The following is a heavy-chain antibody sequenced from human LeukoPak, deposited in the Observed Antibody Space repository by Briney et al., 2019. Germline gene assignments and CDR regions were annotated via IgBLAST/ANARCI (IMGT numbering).Heavy chain of an antibody. D-gene: IGHD2-15*01. J-gene: IGHJ5*02. CDR3: ARGEVALNWFDP. V-gene: IGHV4-59*01. Sequence: SETLSLTYTVSGGSISSYYWTWIRQPPGKGLEWIAYIYYSGSTNYNPSLKSRVTISVDKSKNQFSLKLRSVTAADTAVYYCARGEVALNWFDPWGQGTLVTVSS. CDR2: IYYSGST. CDR1: GGSISSYY.